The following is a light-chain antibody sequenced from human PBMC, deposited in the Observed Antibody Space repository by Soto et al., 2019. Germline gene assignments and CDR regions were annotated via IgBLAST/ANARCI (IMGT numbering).Light chain of an antibody. CDR2: EVS. CDR1: SSDVGGYNY. CDR3: SSYAGSNNFVV. V-gene: IGLV2-8*01. J-gene: IGLJ2*01. Sequence: QSVLTQPPSASGSPGQSVTISCTGTSSDVGGYNYVSWYQQHPGKARKLMIYEVSKRHSGVPDRFSGSKSGNTASLTVSGLQAEDDADYYCSSYAGSNNFVVFGGGTKLTVL.